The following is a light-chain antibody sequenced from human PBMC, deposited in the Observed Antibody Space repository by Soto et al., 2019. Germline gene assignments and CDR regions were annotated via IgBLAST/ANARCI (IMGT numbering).Light chain of an antibody. CDR3: QQRKNWQVT. Sequence: EIVLTQSPGTLSLSPGERATLSCRASQSVNSNYLAWHQQKPGQAPRLLIYDASNRATGIPARFTGSGSETDFTLTISSLEAEDFAVYYCQQRKNWQVTFGQGTRLEIK. CDR1: QSVNSNY. J-gene: IGKJ5*01. V-gene: IGKV3D-20*02. CDR2: DAS.